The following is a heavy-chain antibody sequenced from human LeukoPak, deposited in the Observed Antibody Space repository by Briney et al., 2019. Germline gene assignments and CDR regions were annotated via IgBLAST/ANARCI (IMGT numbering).Heavy chain of an antibody. V-gene: IGHV3-33*01. Sequence: GRSLRLSCAASGFTFSRYGMHWVRQAPGKGLEWVAVIWYDGSNKYYADSVKGRFTISRDNSKNTLYLQMDSLRAEDTAVYYCARDAYIVATSHQAHDAFDIWGQGTMVTVSS. CDR1: GFTFSRYG. D-gene: IGHD5-12*01. CDR3: ARDAYIVATSHQAHDAFDI. J-gene: IGHJ3*02. CDR2: IWYDGSNK.